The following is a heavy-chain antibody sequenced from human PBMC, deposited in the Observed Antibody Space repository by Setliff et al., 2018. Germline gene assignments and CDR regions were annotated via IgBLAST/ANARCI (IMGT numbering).Heavy chain of an antibody. D-gene: IGHD3-10*01. CDR3: ARVDFTMIQGVIGH. Sequence: PSETLSLTCTVSGGSVSSASHYWGWIRQAPGKGMEWIGSVYYSGYTYYKPSLQSRVTMSVDTSKNQLSLKLTSVTAADTAVYYCARVDFTMIQGVIGHWGQGTLVTVSS. CDR1: GGSVSSASHY. J-gene: IGHJ1*01. CDR2: VYYSGYT. V-gene: IGHV4-39*07.